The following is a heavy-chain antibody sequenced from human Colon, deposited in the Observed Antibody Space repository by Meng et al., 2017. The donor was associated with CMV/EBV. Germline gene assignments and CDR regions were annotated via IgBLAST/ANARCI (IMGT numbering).Heavy chain of an antibody. D-gene: IGHD3/OR15-3a*01. CDR3: ARLRQFLDTPY. CDR2: ISATGGTT. CDR1: EFTFSSFA. Sequence: VQLLESGGGLVQPGGSLRLSCAASEFTFSSFAMSWVRQAPGKGLEWVSTISATGGTTYYADSVEGRFTISRDNSKNTLYLQMNSLRAEDTAVYYCARLRQFLDTPYWGQGTLVTVSS. J-gene: IGHJ4*02. V-gene: IGHV3-23*01.